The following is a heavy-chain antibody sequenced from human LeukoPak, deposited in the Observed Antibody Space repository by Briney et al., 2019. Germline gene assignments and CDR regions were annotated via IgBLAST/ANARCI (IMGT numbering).Heavy chain of an antibody. D-gene: IGHD2-8*01. V-gene: IGHV4-39*07. J-gene: IGHJ5*02. CDR3: ARGGVGPPNWFDP. CDR2: INHSGST. Sequence: SETLSLTCTVSGGSISSSSYYWGWIRQPPGKGLEWIGEINHSGSTNYNPSLKSRVTISVDTSKNQFSLKLSSVTAADTAVYYCARGGVGPPNWFDPWGQGTLVTVSS. CDR1: GGSISSSSYY.